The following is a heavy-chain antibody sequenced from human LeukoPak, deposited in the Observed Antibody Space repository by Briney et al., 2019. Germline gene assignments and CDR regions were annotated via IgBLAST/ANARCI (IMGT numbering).Heavy chain of an antibody. Sequence: SETLSLTCTVSGGSIRSYYWSWIRQPPGKGLEWIGYIDYSGSPNYKPSLKSRVTISVDTSKNQFSLKVSSVTAADTAIYYCANMDGSWSHYLDYWGQGTLVTVSS. J-gene: IGHJ4*02. CDR2: IDYSGSP. CDR1: GGSIRSYY. CDR3: ANMDGSWSHYLDY. D-gene: IGHD3-10*01. V-gene: IGHV4-59*08.